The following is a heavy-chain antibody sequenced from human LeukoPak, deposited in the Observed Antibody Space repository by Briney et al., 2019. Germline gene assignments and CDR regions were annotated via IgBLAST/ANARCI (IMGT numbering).Heavy chain of an antibody. J-gene: IGHJ4*02. D-gene: IGHD7-27*01. Sequence: GGSLRLSCAASRFTFSDAWMNWVRQAPGKGLEWVGRIKDKTDGGTTDYAAPVKGRFTISRDDSKNTVYLQMNSLKIEDTAMYYCTAPNWGGSRIDYWGQGALVTVSS. CDR1: RFTFSDAW. V-gene: IGHV3-15*05. CDR3: TAPNWGGSRIDY. CDR2: IKDKTDGGTT.